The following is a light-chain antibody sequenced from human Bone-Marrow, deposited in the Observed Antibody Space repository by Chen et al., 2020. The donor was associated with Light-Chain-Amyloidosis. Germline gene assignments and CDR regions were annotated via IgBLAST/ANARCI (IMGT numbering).Light chain of an antibody. CDR2: GSS. J-gene: IGKJ4*01. V-gene: IGKV3-20*01. CDR3: QQYGTSPLT. CDR1: QTISSNY. Sequence: EIVLTQSPGTLSLTPGEGANLSCRASQTISSNYLTWYQQKFGQAPRLLIYGSSSRATGIPDRFTGSGSGTDFTPTINRLEPEDFAMYYCQQYGTSPLTFGGGTKVEIK.